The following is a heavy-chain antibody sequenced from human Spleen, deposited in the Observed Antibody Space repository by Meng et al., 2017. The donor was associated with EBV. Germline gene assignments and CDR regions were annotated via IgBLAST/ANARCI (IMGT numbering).Heavy chain of an antibody. V-gene: IGHV4-4*02. J-gene: IGHJ4*02. Sequence: QVHLPESGPGLGNPSGTLSLTCAVSGASIDSSDWWTWVRQAPGKGLEWIGEIHHSGTTNYNPSLESRVTISIDKSDNQFSLKVTPVTDADTAVYYCARGLGGHYPTMEYWGQGTLVTVSS. CDR2: IHHSGTT. D-gene: IGHD3-22*01. CDR1: GASIDSSDW. CDR3: ARGLGGHYPTMEY.